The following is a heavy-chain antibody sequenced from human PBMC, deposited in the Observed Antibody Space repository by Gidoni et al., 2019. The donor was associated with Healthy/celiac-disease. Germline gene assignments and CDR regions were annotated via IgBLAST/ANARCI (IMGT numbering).Heavy chain of an antibody. CDR2: IIPIFGTA. CDR1: AGTFSSYA. D-gene: IGHD5-18*01. V-gene: IGHV1-69*06. J-gene: IGHJ6*03. CDR3: AKDTAMATDYYYMDV. Sequence: QVQLVQSGAEVKKPGSAVTVSCKAYAGTFSSYAISWVRQAPGQGLEWMGGIIPIFGTANYAQKFQGRVTITADKSTSTAYMELSSLRSEDTAVYYCAKDTAMATDYYYMDVWGKGTTVTVSS.